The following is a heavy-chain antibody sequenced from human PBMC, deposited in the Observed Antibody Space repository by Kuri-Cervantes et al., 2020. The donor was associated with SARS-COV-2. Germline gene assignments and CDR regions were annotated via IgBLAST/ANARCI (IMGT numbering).Heavy chain of an antibody. CDR3: AREYRGFYGMDV. CDR1: GGSFSGYY. V-gene: IGHV4-4*07. J-gene: IGHJ6*02. D-gene: IGHD1-14*01. Sequence: GSLRFSCAVYGGSFSGYYWSWIRQPPGKGLEWMGRIYTSGSTNYNPSLKSRVTMSVDTSRNQFSLKLSSVTAADTAVYYCAREYRGFYGMDVWGQGTTVTVSS. CDR2: IYTSGST.